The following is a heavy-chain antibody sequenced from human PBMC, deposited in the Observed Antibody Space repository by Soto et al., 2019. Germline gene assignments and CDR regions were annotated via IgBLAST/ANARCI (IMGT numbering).Heavy chain of an antibody. CDR2: ISWNGADT. CDR1: GFTFDDYS. D-gene: IGHD2-8*02. CDR3: AKEEVGGVYLDY. Sequence: GGSLRLSCAASGFTFDDYSMHWVRQPPGKGLEWISFISWNGADTLYADSVRGRFTISRDNSKNSLSLQMSSLTTEDTALYYRAKEEVGGVYLDYWGQGTLVTVSS. J-gene: IGHJ4*02. V-gene: IGHV3-43*01.